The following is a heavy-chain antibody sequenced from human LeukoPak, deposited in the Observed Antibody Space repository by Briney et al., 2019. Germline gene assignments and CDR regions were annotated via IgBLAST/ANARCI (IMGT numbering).Heavy chain of an antibody. D-gene: IGHD5-18*01. CDR1: GFTFSSYG. V-gene: IGHV3-33*01. J-gene: IGHJ4*02. CDR3: AREDAASSVVDY. CDR2: IWYDGSNK. Sequence: GRSLRLSCAASGFTFSSYGMHWVRQAPGKGLEWVAVIWYDGSNKYYADSVKGRFTISRDNSKNTLYLQMNSLRAEDTAVYYCAREDAASSVVDYWGQGTLVTVSS.